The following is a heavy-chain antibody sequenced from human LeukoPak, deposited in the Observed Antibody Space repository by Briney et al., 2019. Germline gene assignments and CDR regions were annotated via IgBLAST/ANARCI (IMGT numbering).Heavy chain of an antibody. CDR1: GYTFCSYL. J-gene: IGHJ5*02. CDR2: IKHKGSEK. V-gene: IGHV3-7*01. D-gene: IGHD1-20*01. CDR3: ARDLGNWSPFDP. Sequence: GGSLRLSCVASGYTFCSYLLCWVREALGTGLGWVANIKHKGSEKYYVDSVKGRFTISRDNAKNSLYLQMNSLRAEDTAVYYCARDLGNWSPFDPWGQGTLVTVSS.